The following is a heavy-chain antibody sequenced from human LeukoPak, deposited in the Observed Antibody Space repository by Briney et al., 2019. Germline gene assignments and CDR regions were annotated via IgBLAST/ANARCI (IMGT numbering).Heavy chain of an antibody. J-gene: IGHJ4*02. V-gene: IGHV4-30-4*01. CDR2: IYYSGST. Sequence: SQTLSLTCTVSGGSISSGDYYWSWIRQPPGKGLEWIGYIYYSGSTYYNPSLKSRVTISVDTSKNQFSLKLNSVTAADTAVYYCARGPPVDYDILAGYYRFDYWGQGTLVTVSS. CDR1: GGSISSGDYY. D-gene: IGHD3-9*01. CDR3: ARGPPVDYDILAGYYRFDY.